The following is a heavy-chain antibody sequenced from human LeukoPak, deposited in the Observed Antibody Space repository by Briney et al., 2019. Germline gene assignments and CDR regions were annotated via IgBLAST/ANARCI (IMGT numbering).Heavy chain of an antibody. D-gene: IGHD2-15*01. V-gene: IGHV4-59*08. CDR3: ARHGFCSGGSCYSWGYYYYMDV. Sequence: SETLSLTCTVSGGSISSYYRSWIRQPPGKGLEWIGYIYYSGSTNYNPSLKSRVTISVDTSKNQFSLKLYSVTAADTAVYYCARHGFCSGGSCYSWGYYYYMDVWGKGTTVTISS. J-gene: IGHJ6*03. CDR2: IYYSGST. CDR1: GGSISSYY.